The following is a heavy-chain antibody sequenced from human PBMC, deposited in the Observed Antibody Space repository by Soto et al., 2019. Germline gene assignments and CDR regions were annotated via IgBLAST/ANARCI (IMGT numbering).Heavy chain of an antibody. Sequence: ASVKVSCKASGYTFTSYDIPWVRQATGQGLEWMGWMNPTSGNTGYAQKFRGRVTMTRNTAISTAYMELSSMRSEDTAVYYCARVRFWDYYYGMDVWGQGTTVTVSS. CDR3: ARVRFWDYYYGMDV. CDR2: MNPTSGNT. D-gene: IGHD3-3*01. J-gene: IGHJ6*02. V-gene: IGHV1-8*01. CDR1: GYTFTSYD.